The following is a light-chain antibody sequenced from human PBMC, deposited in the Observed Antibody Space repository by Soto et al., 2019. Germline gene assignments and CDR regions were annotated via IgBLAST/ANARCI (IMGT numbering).Light chain of an antibody. Sequence: DIQLTQSPSSLSSSAGETVTLTCRASQSISIYLLWYQQKTGKAPSLLIYAASSLQNGVPSWFSGSGSGTDFTLTISSLHREDFATYCRQQSYRPPYTFGQGTKVEIK. CDR1: QSISIY. CDR2: AAS. V-gene: IGKV1-39*01. CDR3: QQSYRPPYT. J-gene: IGKJ2*01.